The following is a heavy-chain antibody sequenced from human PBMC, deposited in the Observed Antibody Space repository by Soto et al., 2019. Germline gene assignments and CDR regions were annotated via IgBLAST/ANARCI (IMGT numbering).Heavy chain of an antibody. CDR3: ARDLFYDRDLGGFDP. J-gene: IGHJ5*02. Sequence: EVQLVESGGGLIQPGGSLRLSCAASGFTVSSIYMSWVRQAPGKGLEWVSVIHSGGSTYYADSVKGRFTISSDILKNTLYLQMNNLRADDTAVYYCARDLFYDRDLGGFDPWGQGTLVTVSS. D-gene: IGHD3-22*01. CDR1: GFTVSSIY. CDR2: IHSGGST. V-gene: IGHV3-53*01.